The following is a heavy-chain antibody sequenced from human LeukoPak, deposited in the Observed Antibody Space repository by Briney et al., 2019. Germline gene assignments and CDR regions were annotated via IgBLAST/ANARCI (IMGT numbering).Heavy chain of an antibody. V-gene: IGHV3-23*01. Sequence: EWVSAISGSGASTYYADSVKGRFTISRDNSKNTLYLQMNSLRAEDTAVYYCAKGNSFYWYFDLWGRGTLVTVSS. CDR3: AKGNSFYWYFDL. J-gene: IGHJ2*01. D-gene: IGHD1/OR15-1a*01. CDR2: ISGSGAST.